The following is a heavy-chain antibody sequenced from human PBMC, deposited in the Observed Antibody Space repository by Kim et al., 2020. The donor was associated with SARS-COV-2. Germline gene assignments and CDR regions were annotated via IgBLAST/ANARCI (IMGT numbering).Heavy chain of an antibody. Sequence: GGSLRLSCAASGFTFSSYWMSWVRQAPGKGLEWVANIKQDGSEKYYVDSVKGRFTISRDNAKNSLYLQMNSLRAEDTAVYYCARDPEGYCGGDCLYYYFDYWGQGTLVTVSS. CDR2: IKQDGSEK. J-gene: IGHJ4*02. V-gene: IGHV3-7*01. CDR3: ARDPEGYCGGDCLYYYFDY. CDR1: GFTFSSYW. D-gene: IGHD2-21*02.